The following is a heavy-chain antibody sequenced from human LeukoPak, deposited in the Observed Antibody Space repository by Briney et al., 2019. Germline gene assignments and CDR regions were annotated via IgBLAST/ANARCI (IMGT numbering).Heavy chain of an antibody. D-gene: IGHD6-19*01. J-gene: IGHJ4*02. Sequence: PSETLSLTCTVSGGSISSSNYYWGWIRQPPGKGLEWIGSIYYSGSTYYNPSLKSRVTIPVDTSKNQFSLKLSSVTAADTAVYYCARLSLREGWSADYWGQGTLVTVSS. CDR3: ARLSLREGWSADY. CDR1: GGSISSSNYY. V-gene: IGHV4-39*01. CDR2: IYYSGST.